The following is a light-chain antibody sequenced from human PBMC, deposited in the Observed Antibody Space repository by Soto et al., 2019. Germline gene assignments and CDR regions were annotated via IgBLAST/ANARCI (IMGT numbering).Light chain of an antibody. J-gene: IGKJ1*01. Sequence: DIPMTQSPSTLSASVGDRVTITCRASQSINNWLAWYQQKPGTAPKLLIYKASSLESGVPSRFSGSASGTEFTLTISSLQPDDFATYYCHQYNSYPWTFGQGTKVEIK. CDR3: HQYNSYPWT. V-gene: IGKV1-5*03. CDR2: KAS. CDR1: QSINNW.